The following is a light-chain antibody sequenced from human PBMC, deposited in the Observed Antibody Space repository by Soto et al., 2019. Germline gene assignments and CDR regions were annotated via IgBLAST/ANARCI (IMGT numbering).Light chain of an antibody. Sequence: IVLTQSPATLSLSPGESATLSCGASQSVTDTYLAWYQQKPGLAPSLLIYDVSRRVTGIPDRFSGTGSGTDFTLTISRLEPEDFAVYYCQQYGNSPLTFGGGTRVEIK. CDR1: QSVTDTY. J-gene: IGKJ4*01. V-gene: IGKV3D-20*01. CDR3: QQYGNSPLT. CDR2: DVS.